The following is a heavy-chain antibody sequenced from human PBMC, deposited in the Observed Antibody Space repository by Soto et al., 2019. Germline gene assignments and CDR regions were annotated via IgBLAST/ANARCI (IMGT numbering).Heavy chain of an antibody. D-gene: IGHD2-15*01. CDR3: ARGYCSGGSCYSQVDY. CDR2: ISAYNGNT. J-gene: IGHJ4*02. Sequence: ASVKVSCKASGYAFTSYGISWVRQAPGQGLEWMGWISAYNGNTNYAQKLQGRVTMTTDTSTSTAYMELRSLRSDDTAVYHCARGYCSGGSCYSQVDYWGQGTLVTVSS. CDR1: GYAFTSYG. V-gene: IGHV1-18*01.